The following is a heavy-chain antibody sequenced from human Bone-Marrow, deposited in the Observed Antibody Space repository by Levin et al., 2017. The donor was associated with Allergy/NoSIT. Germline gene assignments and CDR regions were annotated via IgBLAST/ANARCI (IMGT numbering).Heavy chain of an antibody. CDR2: IYSGGST. D-gene: IGHD3-10*01. CDR3: ARGWFGELLSH. Sequence: PGESLKISCAASGFTVSSHYMSWVRQAPGKGTEWVSVIYSGGSTYYADSVKGRFTISRDNSKNTLYLQMNSLRAEDTAVYYCARGWFGELLSHWGQGTLVTVSS. J-gene: IGHJ4*02. CDR1: GFTVSSHY. V-gene: IGHV3-53*01.